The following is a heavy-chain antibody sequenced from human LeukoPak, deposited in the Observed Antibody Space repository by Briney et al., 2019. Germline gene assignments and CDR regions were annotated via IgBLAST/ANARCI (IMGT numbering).Heavy chain of an antibody. Sequence: SVKVSCKASGGTFSSYAISWVRQAPGQGLEWMGGIIPIFGTANYAQKFQGRVSITADESTSTAYMELSSLRSEDTAVYYCARLSYYDSSGYYRYYFDYWGQGTLVTVSS. J-gene: IGHJ4*02. CDR2: IIPIFGTA. V-gene: IGHV1-69*01. D-gene: IGHD3-22*01. CDR3: ARLSYYDSSGYYRYYFDY. CDR1: GGTFSSYA.